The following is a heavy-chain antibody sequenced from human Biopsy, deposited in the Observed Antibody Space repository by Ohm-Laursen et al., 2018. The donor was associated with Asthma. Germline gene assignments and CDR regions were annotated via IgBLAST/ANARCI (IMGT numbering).Heavy chain of an antibody. CDR3: ARQSGQDYGDSSGFDI. CDR1: GFVFSQCG. D-gene: IGHD3-22*01. V-gene: IGHV3-30*03. Sequence: SLRLSCAASGFVFSQCGMHWVRQGPGKGLEWGALVSADGHNKYYEDSVKGRFTISRDNSRNTLYLKINRLTVEDSAVYFCARQSGQDYGDSSGFDIWGQGTKVAVSA. J-gene: IGHJ3*02. CDR2: VSADGHNK.